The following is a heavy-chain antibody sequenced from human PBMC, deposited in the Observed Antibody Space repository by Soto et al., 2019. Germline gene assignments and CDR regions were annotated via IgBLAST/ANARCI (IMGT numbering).Heavy chain of an antibody. CDR3: AKRGESSGYPRAYNFDY. J-gene: IGHJ4*02. D-gene: IGHD3-22*01. Sequence: EVQLLESGGGLVQPGGSLRLSCAASGFSFSDYAMSWVRQAPGKGLQWVSTINNSGSRTYYADSVKGRFAISRDTSKKSLFLQMTGLRAEDTAIYDCAKRGESSGYPRAYNFDYWGRGPLVTVSS. CDR1: GFSFSDYA. CDR2: INNSGSRT. V-gene: IGHV3-23*01.